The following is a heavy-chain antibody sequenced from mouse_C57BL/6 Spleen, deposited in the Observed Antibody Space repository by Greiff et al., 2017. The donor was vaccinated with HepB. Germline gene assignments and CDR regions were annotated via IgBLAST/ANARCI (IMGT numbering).Heavy chain of an antibody. CDR1: GYTFTDYN. CDR3: ARDGKNYSNYVRFAY. CDR2: INPNNGGT. Sequence: VQLQQSGPELVKPGASVKIPCKASGYTFTDYNMDWVKQSHGKSLEWIGDINPNNGGTSYNQKFKGKATLTVDKSSSTAYMELRSLTSEDTAVYDCARDGKNYSNYVRFAYWGQGTLVTVSA. V-gene: IGHV1-18*01. D-gene: IGHD2-5*01. J-gene: IGHJ3*01.